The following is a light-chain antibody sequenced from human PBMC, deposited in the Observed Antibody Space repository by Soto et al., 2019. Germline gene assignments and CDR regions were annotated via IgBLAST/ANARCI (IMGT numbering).Light chain of an antibody. Sequence: EIVLTPSPATLSLSPGERATLSCRASQSVSSYLAWYQQKPGQAPRLLIYGASTRATGIPARFSGSGSGTDFTLTISSLQPEDFATYYCQQSYSTFGQGTKVDI. J-gene: IGKJ1*01. CDR1: QSVSSY. CDR2: GAS. CDR3: QQSYST. V-gene: IGKV3-11*01.